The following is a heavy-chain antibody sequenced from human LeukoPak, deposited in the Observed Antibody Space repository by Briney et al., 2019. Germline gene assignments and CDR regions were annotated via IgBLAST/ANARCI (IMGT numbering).Heavy chain of an antibody. Sequence: PSETLSLTCAVYGGSFSGYYWSWIRQPPGKGLEWIGEINHSGSTNYNPSLKSRVTISVDTSKNQFSLKLSSVTAADTAVYYRARCPPYGPIDYWGQGTLVTVSS. CDR2: INHSGST. J-gene: IGHJ4*02. D-gene: IGHD3-10*01. V-gene: IGHV4-34*01. CDR1: GGSFSGYY. CDR3: ARCPPYGPIDY.